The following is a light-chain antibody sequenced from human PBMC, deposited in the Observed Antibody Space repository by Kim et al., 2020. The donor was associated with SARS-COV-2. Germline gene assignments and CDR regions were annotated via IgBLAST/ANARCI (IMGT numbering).Light chain of an antibody. V-gene: IGKV1-16*01. CDR3: QQYNSHPIT. CDR2: GAS. J-gene: IGKJ5*01. CDR1: QGISQN. Sequence: DIQMTQSPYSLSASLGDSVTITCRASQGISQNIAWFQQKPGQAPKSLIYGASTLQGGVPPRFRGAGSGRDFSLTINSLQADDFAIYFCQQYNSHPITFRRGTRLEIK.